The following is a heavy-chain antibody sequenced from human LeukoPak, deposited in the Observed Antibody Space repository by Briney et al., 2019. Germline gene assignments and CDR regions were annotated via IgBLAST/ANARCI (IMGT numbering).Heavy chain of an antibody. CDR2: ISWNSGNV. Sequence: SLRLSCAASGFTFDDYAMHWVRQAPGKGLEWVSGISWNSGNVGYADSVKGRFTISRDNAKNSLYLQMNSLRPEDTALYYCAKDRRTFLTGAIYYWGQGTLVTVSS. CDR1: GFTFDDYA. V-gene: IGHV3-9*01. CDR3: AKDRRTFLTGAIYY. D-gene: IGHD3-9*01. J-gene: IGHJ4*02.